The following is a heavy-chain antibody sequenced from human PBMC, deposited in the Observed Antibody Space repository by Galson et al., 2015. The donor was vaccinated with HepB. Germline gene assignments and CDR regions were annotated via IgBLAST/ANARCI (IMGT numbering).Heavy chain of an antibody. Sequence: SLRLSCAASGFTFSSYAMHWVRQAPGKGLEWVAVISYDGSQKYDADSVEGRFTISRDNSKNTLYLQMNSLRPEDTAVYYCARARADPYYYDSSGPWPGDYWGQGTLVTVSS. J-gene: IGHJ4*02. CDR2: ISYDGSQK. CDR3: ARARADPYYYDSSGPWPGDY. D-gene: IGHD3-22*01. CDR1: GFTFSSYA. V-gene: IGHV3-30-3*01.